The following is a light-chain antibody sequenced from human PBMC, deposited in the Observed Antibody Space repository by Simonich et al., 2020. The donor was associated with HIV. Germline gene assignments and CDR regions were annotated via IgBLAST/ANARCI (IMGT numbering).Light chain of an antibody. CDR1: ALPDQF. J-gene: IGLJ3*02. Sequence: SYELTQPPSVSVSPGQTAGITCSGDALPDQFAYWYQQKPVQTPVLIICKEIERPSGITERFSGSSSGTTVKLTISGVQAEDEADYYCQSADSSGTYRVFGGGTKLTVL. V-gene: IGLV3-25*03. CDR3: QSADSSGTYRV. CDR2: KEI.